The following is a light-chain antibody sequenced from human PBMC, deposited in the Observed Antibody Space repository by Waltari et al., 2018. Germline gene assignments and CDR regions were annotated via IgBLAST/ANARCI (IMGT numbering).Light chain of an antibody. V-gene: IGKV4-1*01. J-gene: IGKJ1*01. CDR3: QQYYGSPGT. CDR1: QTLLASYNNKNY. Sequence: FVMTQSPDPLTVYLGERAPVNCTSNQTLLASYNNKNYLAWYQQKPRQPPKLLIYWASTRESGVPDRFSGSGSGTDFTLTINGLQAEDVAVYYCQQYYGSPGTFGQGTRVEIK. CDR2: WAS.